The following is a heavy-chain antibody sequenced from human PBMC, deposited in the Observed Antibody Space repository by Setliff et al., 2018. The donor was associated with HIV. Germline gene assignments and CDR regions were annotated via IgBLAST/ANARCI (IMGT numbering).Heavy chain of an antibody. D-gene: IGHD6-19*01. CDR3: ARLGDNSGYYYYYYMDV. J-gene: IGHJ6*03. CDR1: GGSINSRDYS. Sequence: SETLSLTCTVSGGSINSRDYSWGWIRQPPGKGLEWIVSLPHSGATFYNPSLRSRVTTSVDTSKNQFSLKLRSVTAADTAVYYCARLGDNSGYYYYYYMDVWGKGTTVTVSS. V-gene: IGHV4-39*07. CDR2: LPHSGAT.